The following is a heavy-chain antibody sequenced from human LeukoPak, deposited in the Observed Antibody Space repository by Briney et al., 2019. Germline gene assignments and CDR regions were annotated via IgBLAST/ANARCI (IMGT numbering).Heavy chain of an antibody. CDR3: ARISSSRYYFDS. Sequence: GGSLRLSCAASGFTFSSYWMSWVPQAPGKGLEWVANIKLDGSEKYYVHSVKGRFTVSRVNAKDSMYLQLNSLRVEDTAVYYCARISSSRYYFDSWGQGTLVTVSS. J-gene: IGHJ4*02. CDR1: GFTFSSYW. D-gene: IGHD6-13*01. V-gene: IGHV3-7*01. CDR2: IKLDGSEK.